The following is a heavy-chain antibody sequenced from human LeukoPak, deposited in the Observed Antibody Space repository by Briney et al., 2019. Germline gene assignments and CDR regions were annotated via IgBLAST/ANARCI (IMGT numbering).Heavy chain of an antibody. CDR1: GFTFNSYA. J-gene: IGHJ6*02. D-gene: IGHD3-22*01. CDR3: AKALYYYDSSGYYHSYYYYYYGMDV. CDR2: ISGSGGST. V-gene: IGHV3-23*01. Sequence: GGSLRLSCAASGFTFNSYAMSWVRQAPGKGLEWVSAISGSGGSTYYADSVKGRFTISRDNSKNTLYLQMNSLRAEDTAVYYCAKALYYYDSSGYYHSYYYYYYGMDVWGQGTTVTVSS.